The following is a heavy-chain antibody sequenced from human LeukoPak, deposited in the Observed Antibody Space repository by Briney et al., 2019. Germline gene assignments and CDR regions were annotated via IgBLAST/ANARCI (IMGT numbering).Heavy chain of an antibody. J-gene: IGHJ3*01. D-gene: IGHD3-22*01. CDR2: IGASGADT. Sequence: GSLRLSCEASGFTFSNYAMAWVRQAPGKGLDWVSVIGASGADTYYSDSVKGRFTVSRDNSKDTLFLHMSSLRAEDTAVYFCATRPRDSSGYYLGAFDGWGQGTTVTVCS. CDR3: ATRPRDSSGYYLGAFDG. CDR1: GFTFSNYA. V-gene: IGHV3-23*01.